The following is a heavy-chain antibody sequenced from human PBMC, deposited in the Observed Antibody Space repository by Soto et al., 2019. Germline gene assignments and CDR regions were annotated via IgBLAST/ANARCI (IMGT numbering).Heavy chain of an antibody. Sequence: EVQLLESGGGLVQPGGSLRLSCAASGFTFSSYAMSWVRQAPGKGLEWVSAISGSGGSTYYADSVKGRFTISRDNSKNTLYLQMNSLRAEDTAVYYCAKYPYYYDSSGYYPYYYYGMDVWGQGTTVTVSS. J-gene: IGHJ6*02. CDR2: ISGSGGST. CDR3: AKYPYYYDSSGYYPYYYYGMDV. V-gene: IGHV3-23*01. D-gene: IGHD3-22*01. CDR1: GFTFSSYA.